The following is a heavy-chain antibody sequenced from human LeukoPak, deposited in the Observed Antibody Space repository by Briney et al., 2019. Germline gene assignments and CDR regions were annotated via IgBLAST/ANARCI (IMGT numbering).Heavy chain of an antibody. J-gene: IGHJ5*02. V-gene: IGHV4-30-2*01. CDR1: GGSISSGGYY. CDR3: ARGPKLLRLGELSLSS. D-gene: IGHD3-16*02. Sequence: ASQTLSLTCTVSGGSISSGGYYWSWIRQPPGKGLEWIGYICHSGSTYYNPSLKSRVTISVDRSKNQFSLKLSSVTAADTAVYYCARGPKLLRLGELSLSSWGQGTLVTVSS. CDR2: ICHSGST.